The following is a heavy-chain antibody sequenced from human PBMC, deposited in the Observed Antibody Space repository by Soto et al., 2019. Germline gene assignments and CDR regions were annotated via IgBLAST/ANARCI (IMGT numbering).Heavy chain of an antibody. V-gene: IGHV1-8*01. Sequence: ASVKVSCKASGYTFTSYDINWVRQATGQGLEWMGWMNPNSGNTGYAQKLQGRVTMTRNTSISTAYMELSSLRSEDTAVYYCARGDDYGDYDRSDAFDIWGQGTMVTVSS. CDR2: MNPNSGNT. D-gene: IGHD4-17*01. J-gene: IGHJ3*02. CDR1: GYTFTSYD. CDR3: ARGDDYGDYDRSDAFDI.